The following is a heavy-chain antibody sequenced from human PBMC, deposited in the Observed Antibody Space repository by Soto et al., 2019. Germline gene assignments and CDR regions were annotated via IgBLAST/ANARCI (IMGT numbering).Heavy chain of an antibody. D-gene: IGHD5-12*01. V-gene: IGHV1-18*01. CDR2: ISAYNGNT. Sequence: ASVKVSCKASGYTFPSFGITWVRQATGQGLEWMGWISAYNGNTNYAQKLQGRVTMTTDTSTSTAYMELRSLRSDDTAVYYCARGVYSGYDDSDYWGQGTLVTVSS. CDR1: GYTFPSFG. J-gene: IGHJ4*02. CDR3: ARGVYSGYDDSDY.